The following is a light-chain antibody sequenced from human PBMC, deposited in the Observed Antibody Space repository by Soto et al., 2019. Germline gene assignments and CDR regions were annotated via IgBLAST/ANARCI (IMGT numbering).Light chain of an antibody. CDR3: GSYTSTDTPFV. CDR2: EVN. V-gene: IGLV2-14*01. J-gene: IGLJ1*01. CDR1: STDVGGYNY. Sequence: QSALAQPSSVSGSPGQSITISCTGTSTDVGGYNYVSWYQHHPGKGPKLIIYEVNNRPSGVSDRFSGSKSGNKASLTISNLEAEDGSDYYCGSYTSTDTPFVFGTGTKVTVL.